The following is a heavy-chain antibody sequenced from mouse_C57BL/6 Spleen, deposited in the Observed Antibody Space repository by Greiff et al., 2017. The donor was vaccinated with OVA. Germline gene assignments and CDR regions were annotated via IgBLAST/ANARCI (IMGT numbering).Heavy chain of an antibody. J-gene: IGHJ3*01. Sequence: QVQLQQPGAELVRPGTSVKLSCKASGYTFTSYWMHWVKQRPGQGLEWIGVIDPSDSYTNYNQKFKGKATLTVDTSSSTAYMQLSSLTSEDSAVYYGARAYGSSAWFAYWGQGTLVTVSA. CDR1: GYTFTSYW. CDR2: IDPSDSYT. CDR3: ARAYGSSAWFAY. D-gene: IGHD1-1*01. V-gene: IGHV1-59*01.